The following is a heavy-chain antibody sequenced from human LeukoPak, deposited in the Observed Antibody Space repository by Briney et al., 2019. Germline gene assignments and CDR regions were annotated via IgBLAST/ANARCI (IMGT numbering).Heavy chain of an antibody. CDR3: ARSYGYGTNFDY. J-gene: IGHJ4*02. CDR2: IYYSGST. D-gene: IGHD5-18*01. V-gene: IGHV4-61*01. CDR1: GGSVSSGSYY. Sequence: SETLSLTCTVSGGSVSSGSYYWSWIRQPPGKGLEWIGYIYYSGSTNYNPSLKSRVTISVDTSKNQFSLKLSSVTAADMAVYYCARSYGYGTNFDYWGQGTLVTVSS.